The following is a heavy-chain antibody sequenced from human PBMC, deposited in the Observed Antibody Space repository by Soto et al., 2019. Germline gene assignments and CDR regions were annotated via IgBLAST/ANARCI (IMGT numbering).Heavy chain of an antibody. J-gene: IGHJ4*02. V-gene: IGHV3-21*04. Sequence: PGWSLRLSCAASGFTFSSYGMNWVRQAPGKGLEWVSSISSSSSYIYYADSVKGRSTISRDNAKNTLYLQMNSLRAEDTAVYYCAKDGPHDYFDYWGQGTLVTVSS. CDR1: GFTFSSYG. CDR3: AKDGPHDYFDY. CDR2: ISSSSSYI.